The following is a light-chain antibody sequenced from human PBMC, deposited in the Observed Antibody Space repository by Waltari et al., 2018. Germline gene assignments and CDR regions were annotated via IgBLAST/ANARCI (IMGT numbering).Light chain of an antibody. CDR2: GNV. CDR3: QSYDDSLSGWV. V-gene: IGLV1-40*01. J-gene: IGLJ3*02. Sequence: QSVLTQPPSVSGAPGQRVTISCTGSSCNIGSGYDLHWYQQLPGTAPKLLIYGNVVRPSGVPDRFSASKSGTSASLAITGLQAEDEADYYCQSYDDSLSGWVFGGGTKVTVL. CDR1: SCNIGSGYD.